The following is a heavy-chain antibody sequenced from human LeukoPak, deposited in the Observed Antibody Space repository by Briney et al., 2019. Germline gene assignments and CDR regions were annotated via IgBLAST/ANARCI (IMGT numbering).Heavy chain of an antibody. J-gene: IGHJ3*02. CDR1: GGSFSGYY. Sequence: TLSLTCAVYGGSFSGYYWSWIRQPPGKGLEWIGEINHSGSTNYNPSLKSRVTISVDTSKNQFSLKLSSVTAADTAVYYCARLSSYDVLTGYSTNDAFDIWGQGTMVTVSS. D-gene: IGHD3-9*01. CDR3: ARLSSYDVLTGYSTNDAFDI. CDR2: INHSGST. V-gene: IGHV4-34*01.